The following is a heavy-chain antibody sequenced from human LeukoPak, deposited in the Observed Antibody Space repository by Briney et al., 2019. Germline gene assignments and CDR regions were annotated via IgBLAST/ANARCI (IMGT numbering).Heavy chain of an antibody. V-gene: IGHV4-59*08. D-gene: IGHD5-24*01. Sequence: SETLFLTCTVSGGSISSNYWSWIRQPPGKGLEWIGYIYYPGSTNYNPSLKSRVTISLDTSNKQFSLKLSSVTAADTAVYYCSRVRRDGYNPLDYWGQGTLVTVSS. CDR2: IYYPGST. CDR1: GGSISSNY. CDR3: SRVRRDGYNPLDY. J-gene: IGHJ4*02.